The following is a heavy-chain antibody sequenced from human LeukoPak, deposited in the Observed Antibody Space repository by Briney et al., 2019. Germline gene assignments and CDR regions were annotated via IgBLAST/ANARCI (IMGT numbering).Heavy chain of an antibody. V-gene: IGHV5-51*01. J-gene: IGHJ6*02. CDR1: GYSFTSYW. Sequence: GESLKISCKGSGYSFTSYWIGWVRQMPGKGLEWMGIIYPGDSDTRYSPSFQGQVTISADKSISTAYLQWSSLKASDTAMYYCARLRTTITGTTAYYYGMEVWGQGTTVTVSS. D-gene: IGHD1-7*01. CDR2: IYPGDSDT. CDR3: ARLRTTITGTTAYYYGMEV.